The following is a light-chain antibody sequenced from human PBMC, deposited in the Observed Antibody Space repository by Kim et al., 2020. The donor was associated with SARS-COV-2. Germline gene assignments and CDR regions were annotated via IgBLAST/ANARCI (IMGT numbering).Light chain of an antibody. V-gene: IGKV1-9*01. J-gene: IGKJ1*01. CDR3: HQFHLYPRT. CDR2: AAS. Sequence: DIQLTQSPSFLSASVGDRVTITCRASQDISNYLAWYQQDPGKAPKLLIYAASTLQSGVPSRFSGRGSGTEFTLTISSLQPEDFATYFCHQFHLYPRTFGQWTKVDIK. CDR1: QDISNY.